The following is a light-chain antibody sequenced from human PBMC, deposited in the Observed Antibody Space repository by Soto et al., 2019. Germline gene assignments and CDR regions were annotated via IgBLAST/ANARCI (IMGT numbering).Light chain of an antibody. V-gene: IGKV3-15*01. CDR3: QQYNNWRLYT. CDR2: DAS. Sequence: EIVMTQSPATLSVSPGERATLSCRASQSVGGNLAWYQQRPGRAPRLLIYDASTRATDIPARFSGSGSGTDITPIISSLQSEDFAVYYCQQYNNWRLYTFGQGTKLEIK. J-gene: IGKJ2*01. CDR1: QSVGGN.